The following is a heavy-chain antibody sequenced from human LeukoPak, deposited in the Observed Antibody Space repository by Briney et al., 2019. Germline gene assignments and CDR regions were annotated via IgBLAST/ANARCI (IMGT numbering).Heavy chain of an antibody. Sequence: PSETLSLTCTVSGVSISNYYWSWIRQPPGKGLEWIGYTYYSGSTNYNPSLKSRVTISVDTSKNQFSLKLSSVTAADTAVYYCATSMHGYCSGGSCYGAFDIWGQGTMVTVSS. CDR3: ATSMHGYCSGGSCYGAFDI. CDR2: TYYSGST. J-gene: IGHJ3*02. CDR1: GVSISNYY. V-gene: IGHV4-59*01. D-gene: IGHD2-15*01.